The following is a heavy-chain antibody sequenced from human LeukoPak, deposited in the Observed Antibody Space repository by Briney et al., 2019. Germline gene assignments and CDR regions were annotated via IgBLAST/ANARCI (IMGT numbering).Heavy chain of an antibody. J-gene: IGHJ6*01. V-gene: IGHV3-21*01. D-gene: IGHD3-9*01. CDR3: ASRYEVLTGMLADYYYAMDV. CDR1: VFTFTTYT. Sequence: PGGSLRLSCAASVFTFTTYTMNWVRQAPGKGVEWVSYICSSSTYISNADSVKGQFTISRHNTKNLLYLQMNSLRADDTAVYYCASRYEVLTGMLADYYYAMDVWGQGTTVSVCS. CDR2: ICSSSTYI.